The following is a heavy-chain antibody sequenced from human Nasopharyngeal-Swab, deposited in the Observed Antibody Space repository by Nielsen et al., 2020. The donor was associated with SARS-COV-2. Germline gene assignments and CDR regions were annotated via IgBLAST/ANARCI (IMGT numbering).Heavy chain of an antibody. Sequence: GGSLRLSCAASGFTFSSYAMRWVRQAPGKGLEWVAVISYDGSNKYYADSVKGRFTISRDNSKNTLYLQMNSLRAEDTAVYYCARERVAWIVVVVAGREFDPWGQGTLVTVSS. CDR2: ISYDGSNK. CDR3: ARERVAWIVVVVAGREFDP. D-gene: IGHD2-15*01. CDR1: GFTFSSYA. J-gene: IGHJ5*02. V-gene: IGHV3-30-3*01.